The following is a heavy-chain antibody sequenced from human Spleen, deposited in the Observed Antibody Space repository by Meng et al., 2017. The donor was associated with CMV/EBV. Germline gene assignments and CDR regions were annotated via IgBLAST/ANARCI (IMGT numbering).Heavy chain of an antibody. CDR2: IYYSGST. CDR1: GGSISSSSYY. D-gene: IGHD3-16*01. V-gene: IGHV4-39*07. CDR3: ARGLKYFDL. J-gene: IGHJ2*01. Sequence: SETLSLTCTVSGGSISSSSYYWGWIRQPPGKGLEWIGSIYYSGSTYYNPSLKSRVTISVDTSKNQFSLKLSSVTAADTAVYYCARGLKYFDLWGRGTLVTVS.